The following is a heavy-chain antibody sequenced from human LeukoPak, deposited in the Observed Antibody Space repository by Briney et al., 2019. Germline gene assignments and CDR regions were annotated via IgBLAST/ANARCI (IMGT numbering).Heavy chain of an antibody. V-gene: IGHV4-39*01. CDR2: IYYSGST. CDR3: ARLPIQLWLIDY. D-gene: IGHD5-18*01. Sequence: IPSETLSLTCTVSGGSISSSSYYWGWIRQPPGKGLEWIGSIYYSGSTYYNPSLKSRVTISVDTSKNQFSLKLSSVTAADTAVYYCARLPIQLWLIDYWGQGALVTVSS. CDR1: GGSISSSSYY. J-gene: IGHJ4*02.